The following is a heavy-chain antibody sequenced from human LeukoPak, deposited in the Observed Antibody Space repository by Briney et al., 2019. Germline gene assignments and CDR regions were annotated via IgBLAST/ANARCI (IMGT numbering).Heavy chain of an antibody. CDR2: INHSGST. Sequence: KTSETLSLTCGVSDEFYSGYYWSWLRQPPGKGLEWIGEINHSGSTNYNPSLKSRVTISVDTSKNQFSLKLSSVTAADTAVYYCAGLGGGYLYYFDYWGQGTLVTVSS. CDR1: DEFYSGYY. CDR3: AGLGGGYLYYFDY. D-gene: IGHD2-21*01. J-gene: IGHJ4*02. V-gene: IGHV4-34*01.